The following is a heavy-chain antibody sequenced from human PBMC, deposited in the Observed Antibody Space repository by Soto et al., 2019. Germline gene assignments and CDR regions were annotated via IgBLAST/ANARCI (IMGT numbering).Heavy chain of an antibody. CDR2: IDPSGGST. CDR3: ARATIPAAGIYVLDV. V-gene: IGHV1-46*01. Sequence: GASVKVSCKAFGYNFGSYHMHWVRQAPGQGLEWMGIIDPSGGSTSYAQKFQGRVTMTRDTSSTTVYMDLDSLRSEDTAVYYFARATIPAAGIYVLDVWGQGTTVTV. J-gene: IGHJ6*02. CDR1: GYNFGSYH. D-gene: IGHD6-13*01.